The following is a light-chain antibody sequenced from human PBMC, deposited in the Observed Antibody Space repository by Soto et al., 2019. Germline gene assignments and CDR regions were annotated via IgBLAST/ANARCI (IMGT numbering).Light chain of an antibody. CDR3: QSYDIRKGV. V-gene: IGLV6-57*03. J-gene: IGLJ2*01. CDR2: EDN. Sequence: FMLTQPHCVSESPGKTVTISCTRSSGSIASNYVQWYQQRPGSAPTTVIYEDNQRPSGVPDRFSGSIDSSSNSASLTISGLKTEDEADYYCQSYDIRKGVLGGGTKLTVL. CDR1: SGSIASNY.